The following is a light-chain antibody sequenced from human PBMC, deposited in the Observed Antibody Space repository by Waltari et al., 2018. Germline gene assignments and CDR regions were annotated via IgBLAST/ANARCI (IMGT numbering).Light chain of an antibody. J-gene: IGKJ3*01. Sequence: DIQMIHSPSFLSASVGDRVNFTCRSSQTISIYSNWYQLKPGKAPSLLVYAAASLNLGVPSRFSGGGSGTEFTLTINSLEPEDVATYYCQQSFRNPLTFGPGTTVDV. CDR3: QQSFRNPLT. V-gene: IGKV1-39*01. CDR2: AAA. CDR1: QTISIY.